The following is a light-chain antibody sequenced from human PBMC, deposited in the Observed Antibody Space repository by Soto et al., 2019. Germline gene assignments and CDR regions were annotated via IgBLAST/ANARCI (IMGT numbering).Light chain of an antibody. J-gene: IGKJ1*01. Sequence: DIQMTQSPSTLSASVGDRVTITCRANQSIGIWLAWYQQKPGKAPTLLIYAASNLQSGVPSRFRGSRSGNELTLTARSLQPEDFATYYCLQDHDDSWTFGQGTKVDI. CDR2: AAS. V-gene: IGKV1-5*01. CDR3: LQDHDDSWT. CDR1: QSIGIW.